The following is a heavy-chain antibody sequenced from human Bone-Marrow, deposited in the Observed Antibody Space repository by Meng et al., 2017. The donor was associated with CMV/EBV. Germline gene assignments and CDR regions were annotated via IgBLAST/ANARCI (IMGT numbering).Heavy chain of an antibody. CDR2: MNPNSGNT. D-gene: IGHD2-2*01. V-gene: IGHV1-8*01. CDR1: GYTFTSYD. Sequence: ASVKVSCKASGYTFTSYDINWVRQATGQRLGWMGWMNPNSGNTGYAQKFQGRVTMTRNTSISTAYMELSSLRSEDTAVYYCARGRVVPASDDYWGQGTLVTVS. J-gene: IGHJ4*02. CDR3: ARGRVVPASDDY.